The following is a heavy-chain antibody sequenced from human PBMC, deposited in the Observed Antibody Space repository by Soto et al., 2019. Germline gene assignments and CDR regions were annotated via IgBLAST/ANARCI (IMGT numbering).Heavy chain of an antibody. CDR1: GYTFTSYA. Sequence: ASVKVSCKASGYTFTSYAMHWVRQAPGQRLEWMGWINAGNGNTKYSQKFQGRVTITRDTSASTAYMELSSLRSEDTAVYYCSRSALAVGEFVYWGQGTLVTVSS. J-gene: IGHJ4*02. CDR2: INAGNGNT. D-gene: IGHD6-19*01. CDR3: SRSALAVGEFVY. V-gene: IGHV1-3*01.